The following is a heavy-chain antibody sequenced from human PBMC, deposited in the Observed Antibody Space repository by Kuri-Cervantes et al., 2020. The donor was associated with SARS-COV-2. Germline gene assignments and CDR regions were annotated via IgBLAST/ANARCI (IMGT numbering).Heavy chain of an antibody. V-gene: IGHV3-48*02. J-gene: IGHJ5*02. CDR1: GFTFSSYC. CDR3: ASVDCSGGSCYPQFDP. CDR2: ISSSSSTI. Sequence: GGSLRLSCAASGFTFSSYCMNWVRQAPGKGLEWVSYISSSSSTIYYADSVKGRFTISRDNAKNSLYLQMNSLRDEDTAVYYCASVDCSGGSCYPQFDPWGQGTLVTVSS. D-gene: IGHD2-15*01.